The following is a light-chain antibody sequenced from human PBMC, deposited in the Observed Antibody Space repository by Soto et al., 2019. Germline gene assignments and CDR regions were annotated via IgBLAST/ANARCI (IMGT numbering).Light chain of an antibody. CDR1: SSDVGSYNL. Sequence: SALTQPASVSGSPGQSITISCTGTSSDVGSYNLVSWYQQHPGKAPKLMIYEGSKRPSGVSNRFSGSKSGNTASLTISGLLAEDEADYYCCSYAGSRVFGGGTKVTVL. CDR3: CSYAGSRV. CDR2: EGS. V-gene: IGLV2-23*01. J-gene: IGLJ3*02.